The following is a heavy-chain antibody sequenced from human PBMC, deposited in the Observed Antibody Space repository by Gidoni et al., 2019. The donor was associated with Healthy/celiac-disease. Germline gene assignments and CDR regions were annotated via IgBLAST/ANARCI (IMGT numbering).Heavy chain of an antibody. J-gene: IGHJ4*02. Sequence: EVQLVDSGGGLVKPGGSLRLSCAPSGFTFSHAWLCWVRQAPGKGLEWVGRIKRKTDGGTTDYAAPVKGRFTIQRDDSKNTLYLQMNSLKTEDTAVYYCTTSKREYGDYGPYYFDYWGQGTLVTVSS. CDR1: GFTFSHAW. CDR3: TTSKREYGDYGPYYFDY. CDR2: IKRKTDGGTT. V-gene: IGHV3-15*01. D-gene: IGHD4-17*01.